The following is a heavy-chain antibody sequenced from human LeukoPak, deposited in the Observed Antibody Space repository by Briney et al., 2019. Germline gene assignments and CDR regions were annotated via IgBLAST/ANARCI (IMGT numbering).Heavy chain of an antibody. V-gene: IGHV3-23*01. Sequence: PGGSLRLSCAASGFTFSSYWMSWVRQAPGKGLEWVSTITSSGGSTYYADSVKGRFTISRDNSKNTLFLQTNSLRAEDTAVYYCAKGSLTIWYAFDIWGQGTMVTVSS. J-gene: IGHJ3*02. CDR2: ITSSGGST. CDR1: GFTFSSYW. CDR3: AKGSLTIWYAFDI. D-gene: IGHD2-8*02.